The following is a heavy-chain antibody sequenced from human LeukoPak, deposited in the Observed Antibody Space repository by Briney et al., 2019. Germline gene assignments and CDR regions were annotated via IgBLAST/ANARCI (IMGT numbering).Heavy chain of an antibody. Sequence: ASVKVSCKASGYTFTGYYMHWVRQAPGQGLEWMGWINPNSGGTNYAQKFQGWVTMTRDTSISTAYMELSRLRSDDTAVYYCARDLIPAAAPYYYGMDVWGQGTTVTVSS. V-gene: IGHV1-2*04. CDR2: INPNSGGT. D-gene: IGHD2-2*01. CDR1: GYTFTGYY. J-gene: IGHJ6*02. CDR3: ARDLIPAAAPYYYGMDV.